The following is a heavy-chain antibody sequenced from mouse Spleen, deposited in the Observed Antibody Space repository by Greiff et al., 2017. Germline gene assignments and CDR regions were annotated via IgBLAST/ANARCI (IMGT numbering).Heavy chain of an antibody. D-gene: IGHD4-1*01. CDR3: ARPGGLGRGYAMDY. CDR2: ISSGGGNT. V-gene: IGHV5-9-3*01. CDR1: GFTFSSYA. Sequence: EVQLVESGGGLVKLGGSLKLSCAASGFTFSSYAMSWVRQTPEKRLEWVATISSGGGNTYYPDSVKGRFTISRDNAKNTLYLQMSSLKSEDTAMYYCARPGGLGRGYAMDYWGQGTSVTVSS. J-gene: IGHJ4*01.